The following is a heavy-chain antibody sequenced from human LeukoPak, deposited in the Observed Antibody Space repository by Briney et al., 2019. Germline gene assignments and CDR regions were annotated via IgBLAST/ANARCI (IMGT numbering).Heavy chain of an antibody. J-gene: IGHJ6*03. Sequence: SETLSLACTVSGGSLNRFYWAWIRPPAGRGLEWVGRIHSGGTTNYNPSLESRLTFSLHRSQNHFSLKLNSVTAADTAVYYCARDSPDGYTSGHYFYYMDVWSKGTTVTVSS. D-gene: IGHD5-18*01. CDR1: GGSLNRFY. CDR3: ARDSPDGYTSGHYFYYMDV. CDR2: IHSGGTT. V-gene: IGHV4-4*07.